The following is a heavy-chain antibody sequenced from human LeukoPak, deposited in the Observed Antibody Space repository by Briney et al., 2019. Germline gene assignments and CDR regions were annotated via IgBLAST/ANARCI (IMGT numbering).Heavy chain of an antibody. CDR3: AKQLGYCSDGSCYFPY. Sequence: GGSLRLSCAASGFTFNTYSMNWVRQAPGKGLEWVSSISSSSNYIYYTDSVKGRFTISRDNSKSTLCLQMNSLRAEDTAVYYCAKQLGYCSDGSCYFPYWGQGTLVTVSS. V-gene: IGHV3-21*04. CDR1: GFTFNTYS. CDR2: ISSSSNYI. D-gene: IGHD2-15*01. J-gene: IGHJ4*02.